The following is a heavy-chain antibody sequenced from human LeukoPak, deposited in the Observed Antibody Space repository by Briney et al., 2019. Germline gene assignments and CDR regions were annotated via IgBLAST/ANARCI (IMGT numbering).Heavy chain of an antibody. J-gene: IGHJ4*02. CDR2: IYSGGST. Sequence: GGSLRLSCAASGFTVSSNYMSWVRQAPGKGLEWVSVIYSGGSTYYADSVKGRLTISRDNAKNSLYLQMNSLRAEDTAVYYCAKDQLSIVVVPAAMWGQGTLVTVSS. CDR1: GFTVSSNY. V-gene: IGHV3-66*01. D-gene: IGHD2-2*01. CDR3: AKDQLSIVVVPAAM.